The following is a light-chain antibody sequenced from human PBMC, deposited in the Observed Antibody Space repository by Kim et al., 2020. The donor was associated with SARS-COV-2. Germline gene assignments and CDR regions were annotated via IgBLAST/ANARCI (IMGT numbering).Light chain of an antibody. CDR2: DAS. Sequence: EIVLTQSPATLSLSPGERATLSCRASQSVSSYLAWYQQKPGQAPRLLIYDASSRATGIPARFSGSGSGTDFTLTISSLEPEDFAVYYCQQRGNWPRTVGHGTRLEIK. V-gene: IGKV3-11*01. CDR1: QSVSSY. J-gene: IGKJ5*01. CDR3: QQRGNWPRT.